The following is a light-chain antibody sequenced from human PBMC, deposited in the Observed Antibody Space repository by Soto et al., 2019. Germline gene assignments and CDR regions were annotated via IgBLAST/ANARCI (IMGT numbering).Light chain of an antibody. CDR2: EVS. CDR1: SSYVGSYNR. Sequence: QSALTQPPSVSGSPGQSVTISCTGTSSYVGSYNRVSWYQQPPGTAPKLMIYEVSNRPSGVPDRFSGSKSGNTASLTISGLQAEDEADYYCSSYTSSSTFVFGGGTKVTVL. V-gene: IGLV2-18*02. CDR3: SSYTSSSTFV. J-gene: IGLJ2*01.